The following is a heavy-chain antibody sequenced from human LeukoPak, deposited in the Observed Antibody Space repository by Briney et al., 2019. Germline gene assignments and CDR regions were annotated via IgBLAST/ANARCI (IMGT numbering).Heavy chain of an antibody. CDR2: IYYSGST. V-gene: IGHV4-59*08. CDR3: ARLPALVAAELDP. Sequence: PSETLSLTCTVSGDSISSYYWSWIRQPPGKGLEWIGYIYYSGSTNYNPSLKSRVTISVDTSKNQFSLKLSSVTAADTAVYYCARLPALVAAELDPWGQGTLVTVSS. D-gene: IGHD1-26*01. J-gene: IGHJ5*02. CDR1: GDSISSYY.